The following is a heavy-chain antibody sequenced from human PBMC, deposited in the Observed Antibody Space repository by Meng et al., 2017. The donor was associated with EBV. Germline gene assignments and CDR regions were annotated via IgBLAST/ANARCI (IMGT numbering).Heavy chain of an antibody. CDR2: IIPIFGTA. V-gene: IGHV1-69*01. Sequence: VELVQSGAEVKKPWSSVKVSCKASGGTFSSYAISWVRQAPGQGLEWMGGIIPIFGTANYAQKFQGRVTITADESTSTAYMELSSLRSEDTAVYYYASLYDSSGYYSWWGQGTLVTVSS. CDR3: ASLYDSSGYYSW. CDR1: GGTFSSYA. J-gene: IGHJ4*02. D-gene: IGHD3-22*01.